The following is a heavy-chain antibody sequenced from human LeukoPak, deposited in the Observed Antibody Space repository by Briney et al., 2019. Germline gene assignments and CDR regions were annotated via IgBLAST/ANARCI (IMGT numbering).Heavy chain of an antibody. CDR3: ATDGRSGRHDFDY. Sequence: GGSLRLSCAASGFTFSSYWMSWVRQAPGKGLEWVANINQDGSQTYYEDSVKGRFTISRDNAKNSMYLQMNSLGAEDTAVYFCATDGRSGRHDFDYWGQGTLVTVSS. CDR2: INQDGSQT. J-gene: IGHJ4*02. V-gene: IGHV3-7*01. D-gene: IGHD3-10*01. CDR1: GFTFSSYW.